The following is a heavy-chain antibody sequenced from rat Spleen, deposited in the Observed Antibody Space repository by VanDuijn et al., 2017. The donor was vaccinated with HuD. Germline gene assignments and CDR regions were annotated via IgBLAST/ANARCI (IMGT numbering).Heavy chain of an antibody. Sequence: EVQLVESGGGLVQPGRSLKLSCAASGFTFSNYYMAWVRLAPTKGLEWVAFISTGGRSTYYRDSVKGRFTISRDNAKSTLYLQMDSLRSEDTATYYCARHGAEGTYFDYWGQGVMVTVSS. D-gene: IGHD1-11*01. V-gene: IGHV5S23*01. CDR1: GFTFSNYY. CDR2: ISTGGRST. CDR3: ARHGAEGTYFDY. J-gene: IGHJ2*01.